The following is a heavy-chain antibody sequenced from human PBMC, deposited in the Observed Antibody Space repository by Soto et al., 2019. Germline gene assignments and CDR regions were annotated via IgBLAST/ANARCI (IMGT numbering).Heavy chain of an antibody. CDR2: FYYSGTT. D-gene: IGHD6-6*01. Sequence: QVQLQESGPGLVKPSETLSLTCNVSGGSISSYYWSWVQQSPGKGLEWIGYFYYSGTTNYNPSLKSRVTISIDMSKNQISLKLTSVTAADTAVYYCAALPRYWGQGTLVTVSS. V-gene: IGHV4-59*01. CDR3: AALPRY. J-gene: IGHJ4*02. CDR1: GGSISSYY.